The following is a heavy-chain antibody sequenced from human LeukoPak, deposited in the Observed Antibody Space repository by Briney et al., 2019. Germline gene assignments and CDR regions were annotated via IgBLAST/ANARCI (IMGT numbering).Heavy chain of an antibody. D-gene: IGHD2-2*01. J-gene: IGHJ6*03. CDR1: GFTFSSYW. CDR3: ARDPPTSYPYYYYYMDV. V-gene: IGHV3-74*01. Sequence: GGSLRLSCAASGFTFSSYWMHWVRQAPGKGLVWVSRINSDGSSTSYADSVKGRFTISRDNAKNTPYLQMNSLRAEDTAVYYCARDPPTSYPYYYYYMDVWGKGTTVTVSS. CDR2: INSDGSST.